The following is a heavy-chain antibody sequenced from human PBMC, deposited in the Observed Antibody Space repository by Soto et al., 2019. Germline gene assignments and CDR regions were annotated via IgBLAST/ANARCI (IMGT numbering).Heavy chain of an antibody. J-gene: IGHJ5*02. D-gene: IGHD3-22*01. CDR1: GYTFTSYG. Sequence: ASVTVSCKASGYTFTSYGISWVRQAPGQGLEWMGWISAYNGNTNYAQKLQGRVTMTTDTSTSTAYMELRSLRSDDTAVYYCAREEYYYDSSGTVNWFDPWGQGTLVTVS. V-gene: IGHV1-18*01. CDR3: AREEYYYDSSGTVNWFDP. CDR2: ISAYNGNT.